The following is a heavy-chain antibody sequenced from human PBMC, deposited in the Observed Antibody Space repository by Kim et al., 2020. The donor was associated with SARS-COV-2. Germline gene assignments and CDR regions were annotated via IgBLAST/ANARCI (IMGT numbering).Heavy chain of an antibody. CDR3: ARALGGSGSYMTYYYYGMDV. V-gene: IGHV7-4-1*02. CDR2: INTNTGNP. CDR1: GYTFTSYA. Sequence: ASVKVSCKPSGYTFTSYAMNWVRQAPGQGLEWMGWINTNTGNPTYAQGFTGRFVFSLDTSVSTAYLQISSLKAEDTAVYYCARALGGSGSYMTYYYYGMDVWGQGTTVTVSS. J-gene: IGHJ6*02. D-gene: IGHD3-10*01.